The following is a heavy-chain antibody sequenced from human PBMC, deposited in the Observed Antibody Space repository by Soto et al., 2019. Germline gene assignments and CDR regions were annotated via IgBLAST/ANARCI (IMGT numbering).Heavy chain of an antibody. V-gene: IGHV3-7*01. D-gene: IGHD3-10*01. J-gene: IGHJ4*02. CDR1: GFTFSSYW. Sequence: EVQLVESGGGLVQPGGSLRLSCAASGFTFSSYWMSWVRQAPGKGLEWVANVNQDGGEKFYVDSVKGRFTISRDNAMNSIYLQTNSLRADDTAVYYCARGRPVPYWGQGTLVTVSS. CDR2: VNQDGGEK. CDR3: ARGRPVPY.